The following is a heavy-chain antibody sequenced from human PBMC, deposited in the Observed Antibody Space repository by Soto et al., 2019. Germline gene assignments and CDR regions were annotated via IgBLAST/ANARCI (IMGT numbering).Heavy chain of an antibody. CDR2: IYYSGS. V-gene: IGHV4-59*01. CDR3: ARNHAFEI. CDR1: GGSISSYY. J-gene: IGHJ3*02. Sequence: QVQLQESGPGLVKPSETLSLTCTVSGGSISSYYWSWIRQPPGKGLEWIGYIYYSGSNNNPSLKSRVTISAATSTNQSSLKLRSVTAADTAVYYCARNHAFEIWGQGTMVSVSS.